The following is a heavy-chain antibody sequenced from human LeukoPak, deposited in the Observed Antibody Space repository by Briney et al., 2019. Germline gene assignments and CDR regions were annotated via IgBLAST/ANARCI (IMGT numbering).Heavy chain of an antibody. Sequence: VASVKVSCKVSGYTLTELSMHWVRQAPGKGLEWMGGFDPEDGETIYAQKFQGRVTMTEDTSTDTAYMELSSLRSEDTAVYYCATDHYYYDSSGYYWKKIFDYWGQGTLVTVSS. CDR2: FDPEDGET. J-gene: IGHJ4*02. CDR3: ATDHYYYDSSGYYWKKIFDY. D-gene: IGHD3-22*01. CDR1: GYTLTELS. V-gene: IGHV1-24*01.